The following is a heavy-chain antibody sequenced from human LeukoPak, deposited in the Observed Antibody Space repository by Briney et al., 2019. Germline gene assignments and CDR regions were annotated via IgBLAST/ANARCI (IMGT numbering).Heavy chain of an antibody. J-gene: IGHJ3*02. D-gene: IGHD2-2*01. V-gene: IGHV3-23*01. Sequence: PGGSLRLSCAASGFTFSSYAMGWVRQAPGKGLEWVSAISGSGGSTYYADSVKGRFTISRDNSKNTLYLQMNSLRAEDTAVYYCAKICSSTSCHGAFDIWGQGTMVTASS. CDR1: GFTFSSYA. CDR2: ISGSGGST. CDR3: AKICSSTSCHGAFDI.